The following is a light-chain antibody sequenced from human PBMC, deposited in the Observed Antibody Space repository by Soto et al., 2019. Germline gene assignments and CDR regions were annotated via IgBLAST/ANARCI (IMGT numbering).Light chain of an antibody. V-gene: IGKV4-1*01. CDR1: QTAFHTSYNKNH. Sequence: DIVMTQSPDSLSVSLGERATINCKSSQTAFHTSYNKNHLGWFQQKPGHPPKLLIYGASFRPSGVPDRFSGSGSGTDFTLTISSLQAEDVAVYYCQQYYSIPFTFGQGTKLEI. J-gene: IGKJ2*01. CDR2: GAS. CDR3: QQYYSIPFT.